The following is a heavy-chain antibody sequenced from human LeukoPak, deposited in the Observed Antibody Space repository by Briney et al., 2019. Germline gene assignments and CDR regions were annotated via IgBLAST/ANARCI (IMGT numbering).Heavy chain of an antibody. Sequence: GGSLRLSCAASGFTFSSYGMHWVRQAPGKGLEWVAFIRYDGSNKYYADSVKGRFTISRDNSKNTLHLQMNSLRAEDTAVYYCAKSGYCSSTSCYKGAFDIWGQGTMVTVSS. D-gene: IGHD2-2*02. CDR3: AKSGYCSSTSCYKGAFDI. CDR2: IRYDGSNK. J-gene: IGHJ3*02. CDR1: GFTFSSYG. V-gene: IGHV3-30*02.